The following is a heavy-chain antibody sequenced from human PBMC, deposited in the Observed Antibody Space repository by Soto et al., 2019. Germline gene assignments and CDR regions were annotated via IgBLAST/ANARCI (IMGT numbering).Heavy chain of an antibody. CDR1: GFTFSSYA. CDR2: ISNNGGST. J-gene: IGHJ4*02. D-gene: IGHD6-6*01. V-gene: IGHV3-64*01. Sequence: EVQLVESGGGLVQPGGSLRLSCAASGFTFSSYAMHWVRQAPGKGLEYVSGISNNGGSTYYANSVQGRFTISRDNSKNTLYLQMGSLRTEDMAVYYCARAYKGGSTSSYFDYWGQGTLVTVSS. CDR3: ARAYKGGSTSSYFDY.